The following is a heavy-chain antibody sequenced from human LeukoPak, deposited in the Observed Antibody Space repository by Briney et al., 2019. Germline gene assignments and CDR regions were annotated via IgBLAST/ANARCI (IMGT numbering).Heavy chain of an antibody. D-gene: IGHD2-15*01. CDR1: GYTFTGYY. V-gene: IGHV1-2*04. CDR2: INPNCGGT. J-gene: IGHJ4*02. CDR3: ARGYCSGGSCYFEGFDY. Sequence: GASVKVSCKASGYTFTGYYMHWVRQAPGQGLEWMGWINPNCGGTNYAQKFQGWVTMTRDTSISTAYMELSRLRSDDTAVYYCARGYCSGGSCYFEGFDYWGQGTLVTVSS.